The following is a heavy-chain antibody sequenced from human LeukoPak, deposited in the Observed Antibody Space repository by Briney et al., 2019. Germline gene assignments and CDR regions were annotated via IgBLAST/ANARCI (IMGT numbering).Heavy chain of an antibody. D-gene: IGHD6-13*01. Sequence: PSETLSLTCTVSGGSINNYYWGWIRQSPGKGLEWIGYISYTGSTNYSPSLKGRVTISVDTSKNQFSLRLTSVTAADTAVYYCARGSAAAGIDYWGQGTLVTVSS. CDR2: ISYTGST. J-gene: IGHJ4*02. V-gene: IGHV4-59*12. CDR3: ARGSAAAGIDY. CDR1: GGSINNYY.